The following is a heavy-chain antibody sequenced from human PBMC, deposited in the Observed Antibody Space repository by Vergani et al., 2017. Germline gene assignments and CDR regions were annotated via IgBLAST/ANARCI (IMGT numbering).Heavy chain of an antibody. J-gene: IGHJ4*02. V-gene: IGHV1-24*01. Sequence: QVQLVQSGAEVKKPGASVQVSCKVSGYTLTELSMHWVRQAPGKGLEWMGGFDPEDGETIYAQKFQGRVTMTEDTSTDTAYRELSSLGSEDTAVYYCATVGGQGGSYYDGFDYWRQGTLVTVSS. D-gene: IGHD1-26*01. CDR1: GYTLTELS. CDR2: FDPEDGET. CDR3: ATVGGQGGSYYDGFDY.